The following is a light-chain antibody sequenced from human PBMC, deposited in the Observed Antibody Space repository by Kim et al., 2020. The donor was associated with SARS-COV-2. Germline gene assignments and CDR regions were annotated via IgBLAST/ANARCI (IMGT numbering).Light chain of an antibody. CDR3: QQYAKSTTT. CDR2: GAS. Sequence: EILLTQSPGTLSLSPGERGTLSCRASQSLNIDLAWYQQRLGQAPRLLIYGASSRAAGIPDRFSGSGSGTDFTLTISRLEPEDFAVYVCQQYAKSTTTFGQGTKVDIK. J-gene: IGKJ1*01. V-gene: IGKV3-20*01. CDR1: QSLNID.